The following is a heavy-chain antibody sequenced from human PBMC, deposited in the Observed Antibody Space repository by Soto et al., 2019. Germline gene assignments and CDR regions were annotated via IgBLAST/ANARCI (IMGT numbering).Heavy chain of an antibody. D-gene: IGHD4-17*01. J-gene: IGHJ4*02. V-gene: IGHV3-21*01. Sequence: EVQLVESGGGLVKPGGSLRLSCAASGFTFSSYSMNWVRQAPGKGLEWVSSISSSSSYIYYADSVKGRFTISRDNAKNSLYLQMNSLRAEDTAVYYCGRAPTSPYGDPTKTLDYWGQGTLVTVSS. CDR3: GRAPTSPYGDPTKTLDY. CDR2: ISSSSSYI. CDR1: GFTFSSYS.